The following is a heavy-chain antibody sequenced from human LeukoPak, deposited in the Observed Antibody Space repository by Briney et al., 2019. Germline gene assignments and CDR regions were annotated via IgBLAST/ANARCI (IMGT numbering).Heavy chain of an antibody. V-gene: IGHV4-59*01. CDR1: GGSFSSYY. Sequence: SETLSLTCTVSGGSFSSYYWSWIRQPPGKGLEWIGYIYYSGSTNYNPSLKSRVTISVDTSKNQFSLKLSSVTAADTAVYYCARVVTMIVGSGYYYGMDVWGQGTTVTVSS. CDR2: IYYSGST. CDR3: ARVVTMIVGSGYYYGMDV. J-gene: IGHJ6*02. D-gene: IGHD3-22*01.